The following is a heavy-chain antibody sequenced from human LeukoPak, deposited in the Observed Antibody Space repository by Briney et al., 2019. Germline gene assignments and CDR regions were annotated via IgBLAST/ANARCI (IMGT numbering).Heavy chain of an antibody. CDR1: GYTPTELS. D-gene: IGHD3-22*01. CDR2: FDPEDGET. J-gene: IGHJ4*02. V-gene: IGHV1-24*01. Sequence: ASVRVSCKVSGYTPTELSMHWVRQAPGKGREWMGGFDPEDGETIYEQKYKGRVTMTEDTSTDPASLELSSLRSEDTAVYYCATAGNYYDSSGYCCWGQGTLVTVSS. CDR3: ATAGNYYDSSGYCC.